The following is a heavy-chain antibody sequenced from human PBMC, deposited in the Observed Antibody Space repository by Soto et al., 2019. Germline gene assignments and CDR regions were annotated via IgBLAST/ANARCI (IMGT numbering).Heavy chain of an antibody. Sequence: PGGSLGPSFAASVFTSSMICVRQAPGKGLEWVSASDFSGRLTYYAGSVKGRFTIFRDTSVNTLFLQMNSLRTEDTAVYYCANILVGQWLVPGGYWGPGTLVTVS. V-gene: IGHV3-23*01. CDR1: VFTSS. CDR3: ANILVGQWLVPGGY. CDR2: SDFSGRLT. J-gene: IGHJ4*02. D-gene: IGHD6-19*01.